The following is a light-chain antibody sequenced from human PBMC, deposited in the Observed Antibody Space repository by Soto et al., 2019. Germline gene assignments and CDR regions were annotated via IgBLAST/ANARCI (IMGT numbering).Light chain of an antibody. CDR1: QDIGNF. CDR2: AAS. J-gene: IGKJ4*01. Sequence: DIHMTQSPSSLSAFVGDRVTITCRASQDIGNFLAWYQQKPGKVPKLLIYAASTLQSGVPSRFSGSGSGKDFTLTISSLQPEDVATYYCPKCKVAPLTIGGGSQVEIX. V-gene: IGKV1-27*01. CDR3: PKCKVAPLT.